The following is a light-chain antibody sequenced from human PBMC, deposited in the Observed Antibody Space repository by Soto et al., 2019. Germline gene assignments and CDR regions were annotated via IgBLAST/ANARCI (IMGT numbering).Light chain of an antibody. Sequence: QSVLTQPASVSGSPGQSITISCPGTSSDVGGYNYVSWYQQHPGKAPKLVIYSISQRPSGVSDRFSGSKSGTSASLAISGLQSEDEADYYCVAWDDSLNGYVVFGGGTKVTVL. CDR3: VAWDDSLNGYVV. CDR2: SIS. J-gene: IGLJ2*01. CDR1: SSDVGGYNY. V-gene: IGLV2-14*03.